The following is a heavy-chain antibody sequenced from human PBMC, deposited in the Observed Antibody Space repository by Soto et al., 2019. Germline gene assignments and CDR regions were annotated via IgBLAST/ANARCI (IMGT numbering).Heavy chain of an antibody. CDR3: ATATRIVATTYFDY. V-gene: IGHV1-18*01. Sequence: ASVKVSCKASGYTFTSYGISWVRQAPGQGLEWMGWISAYNGTANYAQKLQGRVTMTTDASTSTAYMELRSLRSDDTAVYYCATATRIVATTYFDYWGQGTLVTVSS. CDR2: ISAYNGTA. D-gene: IGHD2-15*01. J-gene: IGHJ4*02. CDR1: GYTFTSYG.